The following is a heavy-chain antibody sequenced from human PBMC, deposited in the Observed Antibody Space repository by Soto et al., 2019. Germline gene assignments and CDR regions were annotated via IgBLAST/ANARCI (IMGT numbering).Heavy chain of an antibody. D-gene: IGHD3-10*01. J-gene: IGHJ6*03. CDR3: ARDGCCGSGSYRYYYYYMDV. V-gene: IGHV6-1*01. CDR1: GDSVSSNSAA. CDR2: TYYRSKWYN. Sequence: SQTLSLPCAISGDSVSSNSAAWNWIRQSPSRGLEWLGRTYYRSKWYNDYAVSVKSRITINPDTSKNQFSLQLNSVTPEDTAVYYCARDGCCGSGSYRYYYYYMDVWGKGTTVTVSS.